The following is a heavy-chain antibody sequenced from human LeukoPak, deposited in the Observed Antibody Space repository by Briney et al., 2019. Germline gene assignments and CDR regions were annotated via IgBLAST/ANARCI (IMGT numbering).Heavy chain of an antibody. CDR3: ARDRGAHLYYYYYMDV. CDR1: GGSISSYY. Sequence: SETLSLTCTVSGGSISSYYWSWIRQPAGKGLEWIGRIYTSGSTNYNPSLKSRVTVSVDTSKNQFSLKLSSVTAADTAVYYCARDRGAHLYYYYYMDVWGKGTTVTVPS. D-gene: IGHD3-10*01. J-gene: IGHJ6*03. CDR2: IYTSGST. V-gene: IGHV4-4*07.